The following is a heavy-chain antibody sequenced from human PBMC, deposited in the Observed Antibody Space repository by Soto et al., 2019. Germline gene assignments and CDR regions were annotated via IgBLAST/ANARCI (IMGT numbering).Heavy chain of an antibody. V-gene: IGHV4-39*02. CDR2: VSYSGST. CDR3: GRLEGLATISYYVDY. CDR1: GDSVSSSSYY. D-gene: IGHD3-9*01. Sequence: QLQLQESGPGLVKPSETLSLTCTVSGDSVSSSSYYWGWVRQPPGKGLEWIGSVSYSGSTYNNPSLESRVSMSVVKCKNRSSRRLMSLSAADPAVYYCGRLEGLATISYYVDYWGQGALVSVSS. J-gene: IGHJ4*02.